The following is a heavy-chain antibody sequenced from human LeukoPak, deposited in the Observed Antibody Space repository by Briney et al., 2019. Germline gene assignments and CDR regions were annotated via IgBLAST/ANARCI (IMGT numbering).Heavy chain of an antibody. V-gene: IGHV3-30*03. CDR3: ARGRGSSWPYYFDY. D-gene: IGHD6-13*01. J-gene: IGHJ4*02. Sequence: GGSLRLSCAASGFTFSRYGIHWVRQAPGKGLEWVAVISHDGSNNYYADSVKGRFTISRDNSKNTLYLQMNSLRAEDTAVYYCARGRGSSWPYYFDYWGQGTLVTVSS. CDR1: GFTFSRYG. CDR2: ISHDGSNN.